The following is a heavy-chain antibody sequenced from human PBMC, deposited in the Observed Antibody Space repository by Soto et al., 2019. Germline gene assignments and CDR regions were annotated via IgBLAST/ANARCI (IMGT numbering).Heavy chain of an antibody. Sequence: ASVKVSCKAPGDTFTSYYMHWVRQAPGHGLEWMGVINPNGGSTRFAQAFQGRVTMTRDTSTSTVYMELRSLTSEDTAVYYCARDSDGYDYVWGSYRGRWFDPCGQGPLVTVAA. CDR1: GDTFTSYY. J-gene: IGHJ5*02. CDR3: ARDSDGYDYVWGSYRGRWFDP. V-gene: IGHV1-46*01. D-gene: IGHD3-16*02. CDR2: INPNGGST.